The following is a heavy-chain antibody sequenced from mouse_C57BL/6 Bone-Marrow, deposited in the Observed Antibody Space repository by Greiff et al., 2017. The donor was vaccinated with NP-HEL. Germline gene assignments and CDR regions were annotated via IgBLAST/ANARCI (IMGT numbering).Heavy chain of an antibody. D-gene: IGHD3-1*01. CDR3: ARWGYYYWYFDV. J-gene: IGHJ1*03. CDR1: GFTFSSYA. CDR2: ISDGGSYT. Sequence: EVMLVESGGGLVKPGGSLKLSCAASGFTFSSYAMSWVRQTPEKRLEWVATISDGGSYTYYPDNVKGRFTISRDNAKNNLYLQMSHRKSEDTAMYYCARWGYYYWYFDVWGTGTTVTVSS. V-gene: IGHV5-4*03.